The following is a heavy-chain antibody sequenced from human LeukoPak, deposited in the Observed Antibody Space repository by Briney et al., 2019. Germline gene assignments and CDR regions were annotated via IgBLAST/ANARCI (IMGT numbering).Heavy chain of an antibody. V-gene: IGHV4-38-2*02. CDR3: ARDMDIVAPGVNYYYYMDV. Sequence: PSETLSLTCTVSGYSISSGYYWGWIRQPPGGGLEWIGSMNQSGTTYYNPSLKSRVTMSVDTSKNQFSLKLSSVTAADTAVYYCARDMDIVAPGVNYYYYMDVWGKGTTVTISS. CDR1: GYSISSGYY. CDR2: MNQSGTT. J-gene: IGHJ6*03. D-gene: IGHD5-12*01.